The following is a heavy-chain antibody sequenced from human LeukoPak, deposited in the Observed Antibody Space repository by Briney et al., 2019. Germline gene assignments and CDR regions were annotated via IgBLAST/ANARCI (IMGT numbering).Heavy chain of an antibody. CDR1: GGSISSDDYY. CDR2: IYYSGST. D-gene: IGHD2-2*01. J-gene: IGHJ4*02. CDR3: ASSKEYQLLKNDY. Sequence: PSQTLSLTCTVSGGSISSDDYYWSWIRQPPGKGLEWIGFIYYSGSTYYNPSLKSRVTISVDTSKNQFSLKLSSVTAADTAVYYCASSKEYQLLKNDYWGQGTLVTVSS. V-gene: IGHV4-30-4*08.